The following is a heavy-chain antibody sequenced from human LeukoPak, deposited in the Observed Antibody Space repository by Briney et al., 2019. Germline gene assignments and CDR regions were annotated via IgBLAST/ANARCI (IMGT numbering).Heavy chain of an antibody. V-gene: IGHV3-9*01. CDR2: ISWNSGSI. CDR1: GFTFDDYA. D-gene: IGHD2-2*01. J-gene: IGHJ5*02. Sequence: GGSLRLSCAASGFTFDDYAMHWIRQAPGKGLEWVSGISWNSGSIGYADSVKGRFTISRDNAKNSLYLQMNSLRAEDTAVYYCARGLGYCTSSNCYRGGWFDPWGQGTLVTVSS. CDR3: ARGLGYCTSSNCYRGGWFDP.